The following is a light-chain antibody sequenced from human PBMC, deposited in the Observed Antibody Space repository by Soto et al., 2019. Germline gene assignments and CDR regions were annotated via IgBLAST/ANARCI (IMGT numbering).Light chain of an antibody. CDR3: AAWDDSLNGLV. J-gene: IGLJ2*01. V-gene: IGLV1-44*01. CDR1: SYNIGSNT. Sequence: QSVLTQPPSASGTPGQRVTISCSGSSYNIGSNTVNRYQHVPGTAPKLLIYTYNQRPSGVPDRFSGSKSGTSASLAISGLQSEDEAVYYCAAWDDSLNGLVFGGGTKLTVL. CDR2: TYN.